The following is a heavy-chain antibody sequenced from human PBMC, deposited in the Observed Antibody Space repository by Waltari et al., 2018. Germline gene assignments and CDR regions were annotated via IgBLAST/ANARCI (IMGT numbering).Heavy chain of an antibody. CDR1: GFTFSSYA. J-gene: IGHJ4*02. Sequence: EVQLVESGGGLVQPGGSLRLSCAASGFTFSSYAMSWVRQAPGKGREWVSAISGSGGSTHYADSVKGRFTISRDNSKNTLYLQMNSLRAEDTAVYYCAKASLLGPDFGVVITYFDYWGQGTLVTVSS. CDR2: ISGSGGST. D-gene: IGHD3-3*01. V-gene: IGHV3-23*04. CDR3: AKASLLGPDFGVVITYFDY.